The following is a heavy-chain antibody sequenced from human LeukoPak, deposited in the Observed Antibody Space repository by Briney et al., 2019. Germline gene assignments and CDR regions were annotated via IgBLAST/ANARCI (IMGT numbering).Heavy chain of an antibody. J-gene: IGHJ4*02. V-gene: IGHV3-21*01. D-gene: IGHD6-13*01. Sequence: AETLTLSCAASGFSISSYCMNWIRQPPGKGLEWVSSINSSSSNIYYAYSVKGRITISTDNTKNSLYLHMNSTRAEDTAVYYCARATSSWTPFCDVGGEGTRVTVA. CDR1: GFSISSYC. CDR2: INSSSSNI. CDR3: ARATSSWTPFCDV.